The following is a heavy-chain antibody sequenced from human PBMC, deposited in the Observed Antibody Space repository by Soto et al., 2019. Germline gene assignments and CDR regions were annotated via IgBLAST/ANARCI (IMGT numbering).Heavy chain of an antibody. CDR3: ATDYQAY. J-gene: IGHJ4*02. V-gene: IGHV3-7*01. Sequence: EVQLVESGGGWAQPGGSLRLSCAASGFTFSRNRMIWVRQAPGKGLEWVAEINQDGGVRYYVDSVKGRFTISRDNAKNSLYLQMNSLRAEDTAVYYCATDYQAYWGQGTLVTVSS. D-gene: IGHD3-16*02. CDR1: GFTFSRNR. CDR2: INQDGGVR.